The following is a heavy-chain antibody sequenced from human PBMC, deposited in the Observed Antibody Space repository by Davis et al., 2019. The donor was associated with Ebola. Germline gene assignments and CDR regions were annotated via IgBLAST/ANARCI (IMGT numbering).Heavy chain of an antibody. J-gene: IGHJ6*02. CDR1: GYTFIRYG. CDR2: IIPIFGTA. V-gene: IGHV1-69*06. CDR3: AKDLSLYWNYYYYGMDV. Sequence: SVQVSCKASGYTFIRYGISWVRQPPGQGLEWMGGIIPIFGTANYAQKFQGRVTITADKSTSTPYMELSSLRSEDTAVYYCAKDLSLYWNYYYYGMDVWGQGTTVTVSS. D-gene: IGHD2-15*01.